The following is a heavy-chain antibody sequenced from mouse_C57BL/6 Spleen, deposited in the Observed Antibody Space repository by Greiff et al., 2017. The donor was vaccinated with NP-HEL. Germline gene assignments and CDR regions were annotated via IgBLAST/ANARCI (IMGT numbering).Heavy chain of an antibody. J-gene: IGHJ2*01. CDR3: ARGPPRDPFYYCDD. V-gene: IGHV1-81*01. CDR2: IYPRSGNT. CDR1: GYTFTSYG. Sequence: QVQLQQSGAELARPGASVKLSCKASGYTFTSYGISWVKQRTGQGLEWIGEIYPRSGNTYYNEKFKGKATLTADKSSSTAYMELRSLTSEDSAVYFCARGPPRDPFYYCDDWGKGTTLTVSS.